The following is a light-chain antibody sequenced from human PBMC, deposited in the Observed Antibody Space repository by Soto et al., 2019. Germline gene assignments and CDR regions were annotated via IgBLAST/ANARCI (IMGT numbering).Light chain of an antibody. J-gene: IGLJ2*01. Sequence: QPVLTQPRSVSGSPGQSVTISCTGSSSDVGNYNYVSWYQQHPGKAPKLMIYDVNKRPSGVPDRFSGSKSGNTASLTISGLQAEDEADYYCCSYAGSFTVVFGGGTKLTVL. CDR1: SSDVGNYNY. CDR3: CSYAGSFTVV. CDR2: DVN. V-gene: IGLV2-11*01.